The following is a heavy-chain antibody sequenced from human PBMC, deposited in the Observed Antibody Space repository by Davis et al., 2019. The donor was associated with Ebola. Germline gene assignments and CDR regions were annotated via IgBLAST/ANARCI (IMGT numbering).Heavy chain of an antibody. J-gene: IGHJ4*02. V-gene: IGHV1-46*01. CDR1: GYTLGSYY. CDR3: ARGYFLEGSGTFDY. Sequence: ASVKVSYKASGYTLGSYYMHWVRQAPGQGLEWMGIINPSGGSTGYAQKFQGRVTMTSDTSTSTLYMGLSSLRSEDTALYYCARGYFLEGSGTFDYWGQGTLVTVSS. D-gene: IGHD3-10*01. CDR2: INPSGGST.